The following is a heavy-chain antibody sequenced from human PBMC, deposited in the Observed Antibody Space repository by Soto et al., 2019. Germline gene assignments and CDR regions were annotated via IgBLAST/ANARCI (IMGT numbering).Heavy chain of an antibody. J-gene: IGHJ4*02. CDR1: GASIRSGGYY. Sequence: SETLSLTCSVSGASIRSGGYYWSWLRQSPGKGLEWIGHIYYTGSTFYSPSHKSRLTISLDTSKNQFSLDLRSVTAADTAMYYCARIEMASIKWGRGTLVTVSS. V-gene: IGHV4-31*03. CDR2: IYYTGST. CDR3: ARIEMASIK.